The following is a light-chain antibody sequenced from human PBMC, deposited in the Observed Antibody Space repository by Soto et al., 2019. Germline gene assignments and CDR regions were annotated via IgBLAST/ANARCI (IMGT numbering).Light chain of an antibody. J-gene: IGLJ3*02. V-gene: IGLV2-14*01. CDR2: EVS. CDR1: SNDVGAYKY. Sequence: QSALTQPASVSGSPGQSITISCTGTSNDVGAYKYVSWYQQLPGKAPKLMIYEVSNRPSGVSTRFSGSKSGNTASLTISGLQSEDEADYYCSSYTSTSTLFGGGTKLTVL. CDR3: SSYTSTSTL.